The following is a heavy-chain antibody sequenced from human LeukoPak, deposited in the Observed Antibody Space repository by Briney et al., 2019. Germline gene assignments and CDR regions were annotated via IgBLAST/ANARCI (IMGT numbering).Heavy chain of an antibody. J-gene: IGHJ6*03. CDR3: ARVSPYSSSWPYYYYYYMDV. Sequence: PGGSLRLSCAASGFTFSSYWMSWVRQAPGKGLEWVANIKQDGSEKYYVDSVKGRFTISRDNAKNSLYLRMNSLRAEDTAVYYCARVSPYSSSWPYYYYYYMDVWGKGTTVTVSS. CDR2: IKQDGSEK. D-gene: IGHD6-13*01. CDR1: GFTFSSYW. V-gene: IGHV3-7*01.